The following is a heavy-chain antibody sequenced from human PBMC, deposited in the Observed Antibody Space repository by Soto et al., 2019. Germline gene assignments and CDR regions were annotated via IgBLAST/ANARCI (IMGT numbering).Heavy chain of an antibody. D-gene: IGHD2-2*01. Sequence: DVQLVESGGGLVQPGGSLRLSCAASGFTFSNSWMHWVRQVSEKGLEWVSRINADGTSTSYADSVKGRFTISRDNAKNTLYLHVNSLRAEDTAVYYCVKVLARGVGVPRFYFDSWGQGALVTVSS. CDR2: INADGTST. J-gene: IGHJ4*02. V-gene: IGHV3-74*01. CDR3: VKVLARGVGVPRFYFDS. CDR1: GFTFSNSW.